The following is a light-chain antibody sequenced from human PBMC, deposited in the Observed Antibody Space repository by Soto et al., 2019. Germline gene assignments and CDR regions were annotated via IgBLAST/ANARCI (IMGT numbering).Light chain of an antibody. CDR2: AAS. CDR1: QTITTY. Sequence: DIQMTQSPSSLSASVGDRVTITCRASQTITTYLNWYQQKPGRAPKLLIFAASSLQSGVPPRFSGSGCGTDCTLTVSSLQPEDFAKYFCQQGYSTPLTFGGGTKVDIK. V-gene: IGKV1-39*01. J-gene: IGKJ4*01. CDR3: QQGYSTPLT.